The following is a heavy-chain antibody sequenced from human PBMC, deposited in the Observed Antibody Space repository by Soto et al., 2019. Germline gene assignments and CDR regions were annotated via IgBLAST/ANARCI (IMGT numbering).Heavy chain of an antibody. CDR1: GASISSYH. J-gene: IGHJ6*03. Sequence: QVQLQESGPGLVKPSETLSLTCTVSGASISSYHWSWIRQTPGKGLEWIGYIYYSGSANYNPSLKSRVNFSVDTSKNQVSLKLSSVTAADTGVYYCAAAVPAEYVFPYYYMDVWGEGTTVTVSS. V-gene: IGHV4-59*01. CDR2: IYYSGSA. CDR3: AAAVPAEYVFPYYYMDV. D-gene: IGHD3-16*01.